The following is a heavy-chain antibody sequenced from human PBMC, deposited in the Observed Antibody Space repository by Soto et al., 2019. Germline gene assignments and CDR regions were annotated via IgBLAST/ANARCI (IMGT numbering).Heavy chain of an antibody. D-gene: IGHD5-12*01. Sequence: QVQLVESGGGVVQAGGSLRLSCAASGFIFSSYGMHWVRQAPGKGLEWVAVISYDGSNKYYADSVKGRFTISRDNSKNTLYLQMNSLRAEDTAVYYCARGMGYSGYSYNWFDPWGQGTLVTVSS. V-gene: IGHV3-30*03. CDR3: ARGMGYSGYSYNWFDP. CDR2: ISYDGSNK. J-gene: IGHJ5*02. CDR1: GFIFSSYG.